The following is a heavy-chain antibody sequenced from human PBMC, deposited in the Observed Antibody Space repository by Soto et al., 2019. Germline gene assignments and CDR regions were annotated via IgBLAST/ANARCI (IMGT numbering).Heavy chain of an antibody. Sequence: GGSLRLSCAASGFTFSSYSMNWVRQAPGKGLEWVSGISGSGDNTYYVDSVKGRFTISRDNSRNTLFLQMKRLRAEDTAIYYCARGPIAAVGTGYFDYWGQGTPVTVSS. CDR2: ISGSGDNT. V-gene: IGHV3-23*01. D-gene: IGHD6-13*01. CDR3: ARGPIAAVGTGYFDY. J-gene: IGHJ4*02. CDR1: GFTFSSYS.